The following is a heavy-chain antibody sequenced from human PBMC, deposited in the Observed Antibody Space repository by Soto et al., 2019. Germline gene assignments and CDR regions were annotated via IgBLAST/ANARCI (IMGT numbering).Heavy chain of an antibody. D-gene: IGHD6-19*01. CDR3: ASRLRAIAVAGDWFDP. CDR2: IYYSGST. CDR1: GGSISSGGYY. V-gene: IGHV4-31*03. Sequence: PSETLSLTCTVSGGSISSGGYYWSWIRQHPGKGLEWIGYIYYSGSTYYNPSLKSRVTISVDTSKNQFSLKLSSVTAADTAVYYCASRLRAIAVAGDWFDPWGQGTLVTV. J-gene: IGHJ5*02.